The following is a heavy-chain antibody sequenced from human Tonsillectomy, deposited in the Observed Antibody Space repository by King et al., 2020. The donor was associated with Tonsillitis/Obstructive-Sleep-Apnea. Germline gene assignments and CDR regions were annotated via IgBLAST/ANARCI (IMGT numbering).Heavy chain of an antibody. Sequence: QLVQSGAEVKKPGASVKVSCKASGYTFTGYYIHWVRQAPGQGLEWMGWINPNSGDTNYGQKFQDRVTMTRDTSTSTAYMQLSRLRSDDTAVFYCTRGGAVPGLGRGWFDPWGQGTLVTVSS. V-gene: IGHV1-2*02. CDR1: GYTFTGYY. J-gene: IGHJ5*02. CDR2: INPNSGDT. D-gene: IGHD6-19*01. CDR3: TRGGAVPGLGRGWFDP.